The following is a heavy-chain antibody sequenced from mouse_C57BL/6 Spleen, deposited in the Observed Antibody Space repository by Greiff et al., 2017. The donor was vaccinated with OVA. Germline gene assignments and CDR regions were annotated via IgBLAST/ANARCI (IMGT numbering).Heavy chain of an antibody. J-gene: IGHJ4*01. CDR2: INPSNGGT. D-gene: IGHD1-1*01. V-gene: IGHV1-53*01. CDR1: GYTFTSYW. Sequence: QVQLQQPGTELVKPGASVKLSCKASGYTFTSYWMHWVKQRPGQGLEWIGNINPSNGGTNYNEKLKSKATLTVDKSSSTAYMQLSSLTSEDSAVYYCARPGSSYGYYAMDDWGQGTSVTVSS. CDR3: ARPGSSYGYYAMDD.